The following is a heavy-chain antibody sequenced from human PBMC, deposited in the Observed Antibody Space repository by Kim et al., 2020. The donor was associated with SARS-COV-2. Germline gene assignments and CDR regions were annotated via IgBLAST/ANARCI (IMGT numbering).Heavy chain of an antibody. CDR3: ARVLRAQLVPPYFDY. CDR1: GYTFTSYY. Sequence: ASVKVSCKASGYTFTSYYMHWVRQAPGQGLEWMGIINPSGGSTSYAQKFQGRVTMTRDTSTSTVYMELSSLRSEDTAVYYCARVLRAQLVPPYFDYWGQGTLVTVSS. J-gene: IGHJ4*02. CDR2: INPSGGST. V-gene: IGHV1-46*01. D-gene: IGHD6-13*01.